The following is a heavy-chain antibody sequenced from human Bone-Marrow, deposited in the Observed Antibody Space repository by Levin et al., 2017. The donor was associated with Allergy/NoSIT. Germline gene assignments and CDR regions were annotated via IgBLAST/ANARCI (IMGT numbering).Heavy chain of an antibody. CDR1: GYNFISYG. CDR3: ARLVLETLPDNIYFDS. V-gene: IGHV1-18*01. CDR2: TSAYHGNS. Sequence: GESLKISCKASGYNFISYGITWVRQAPGQGLEWMGWTSAYHGNSNSAQKFQGRLTMTTDTATSTAYMELENLRSDDTAVYYCARLVLETLPDNIYFDSWGPGTLVTVSS. D-gene: IGHD2-8*02. J-gene: IGHJ4*02.